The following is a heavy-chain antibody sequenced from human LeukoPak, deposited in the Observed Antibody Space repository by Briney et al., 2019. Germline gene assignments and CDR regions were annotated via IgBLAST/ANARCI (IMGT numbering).Heavy chain of an antibody. CDR3: ARVDRYHYYLDV. V-gene: IGHV1-69*05. Sequence: SVKVPCKASGGTFSSYSITWVRQAPGQGLEWMGGIMPLFNTANYAQQFQGRVTITTDESTSTAYMELSSLRFEDTAMYYCARVDRYHYYLDVWGKGTTVTVSS. CDR2: IMPLFNTA. J-gene: IGHJ6*03. CDR1: GGTFSSYS.